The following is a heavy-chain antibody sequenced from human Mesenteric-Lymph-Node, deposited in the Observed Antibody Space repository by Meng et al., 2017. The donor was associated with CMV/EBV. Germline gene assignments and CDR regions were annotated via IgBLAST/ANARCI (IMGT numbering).Heavy chain of an antibody. CDR2: IYYNGSS. V-gene: IGHV4-39*01. CDR1: GGSINIISYY. J-gene: IGHJ4*02. D-gene: IGHD3-22*01. Sequence: SETLSLTCTVSGGSINIISYYWGWIRQPPGKGLEWIASIYYNGSSFYNPSLKSRVTIAVDMSKNQFSLKLSSVTATDTAVYYYARRSSGYYYEYYFDYWGQGTLVTVSS. CDR3: ARRSSGYYYEYYFDY.